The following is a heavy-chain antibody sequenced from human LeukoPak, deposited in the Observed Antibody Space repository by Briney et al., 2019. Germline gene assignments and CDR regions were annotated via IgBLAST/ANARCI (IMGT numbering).Heavy chain of an antibody. CDR2: ISRNSRTT. CDR3: AKPKGIAAAGPEGYFQH. Sequence: GGSLRLSCAVSGSDFSSHNFHWVRQAPGKGLEWVSFISRNSRTTYYADSVKGRFTISRDDAKNLVYLQMNSLGAEDTAVYYCAKPKGIAAAGPEGYFQHWGQGTLVTVSS. V-gene: IGHV3-48*04. D-gene: IGHD6-13*01. CDR1: GSDFSSHN. J-gene: IGHJ1*01.